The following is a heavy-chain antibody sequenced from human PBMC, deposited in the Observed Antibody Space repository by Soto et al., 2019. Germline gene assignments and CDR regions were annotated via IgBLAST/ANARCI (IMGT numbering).Heavy chain of an antibody. CDR2: VFYSGTT. CDR1: GGSISSGDYY. D-gene: IGHD1-26*01. CDR3: ARAVRGSYYDY. V-gene: IGHV4-30-4*01. J-gene: IGHJ4*02. Sequence: PSETLSLTCTVSGGSISSGDYYWSWIRQPPGKGLEWIGYVFYSGTTYYNPSLKSRVTISVDTSKNQFSLKLSSVTAADTAVYYCARAVRGSYYDYWGQGTLVTVPQ.